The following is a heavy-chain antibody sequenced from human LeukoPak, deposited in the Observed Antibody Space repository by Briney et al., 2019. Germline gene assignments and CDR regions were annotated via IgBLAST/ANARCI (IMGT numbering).Heavy chain of an antibody. Sequence: SQTLSLTCTVSGGSISSGDYYWSWLRQPPGKGLEWIGYIYYSGSTYYNPSLKSRVTISVDASKNQFSLKLSSVTAADTAVYYCARGGYSYGSSPWFDPWGQGTLVTVSS. CDR3: ARGGYSYGSSPWFDP. J-gene: IGHJ5*02. CDR2: IYYSGST. CDR1: GGSISSGDYY. V-gene: IGHV4-30-4*08. D-gene: IGHD5-18*01.